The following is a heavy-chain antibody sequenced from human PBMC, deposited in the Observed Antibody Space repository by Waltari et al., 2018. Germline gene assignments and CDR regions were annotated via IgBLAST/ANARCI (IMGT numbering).Heavy chain of an antibody. CDR2: VQRSGRT. CDR3: ARDRGRGIYLDS. Sequence: WWSWVRQSHGKGLEWIGQVQRSGRTNYNPAFASRVTVSIDTSTNQFSLKVTSATAADTAVYFCARDRGRGIYLDSWGQGTLVTVSP. V-gene: IGHV4-4*01. CDR1: W. D-gene: IGHD2-15*01. J-gene: IGHJ4*02.